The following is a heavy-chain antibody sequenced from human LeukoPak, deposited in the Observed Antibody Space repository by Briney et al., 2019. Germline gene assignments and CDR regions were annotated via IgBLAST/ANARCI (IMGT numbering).Heavy chain of an antibody. CDR2: INSEGTST. V-gene: IGHV3-74*01. J-gene: IGHJ4*02. D-gene: IGHD1-26*01. CDR1: GFTFSSYW. CDR3: ARYSESYHPIDY. Sequence: PGGSLRLSCAASGFTFSSYWMHWVRQAPGKGLVWVSRINSEGTSTSYADSVKGRFTISRDNAENTLYLQMNSLRAEDTALYYCARYSESYHPIDYWGQGTLVTVSS.